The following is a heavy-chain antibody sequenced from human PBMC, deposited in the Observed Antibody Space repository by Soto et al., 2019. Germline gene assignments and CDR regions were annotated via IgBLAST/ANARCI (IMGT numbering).Heavy chain of an antibody. CDR1: GDRVSISE. D-gene: IGHD2-21*02. CDR3: ARGNIVVVTASYYYYGMDV. CDR2: MNPNSGNT. Sequence: SVKMSCKSSGDRVSISEINGLRKTTGQGLEWMGWMNPNSGNTGYAQKFQGRVTMTRNTSISTAYMELSSLRSEDTAVYYCARGNIVVVTASYYYYGMDVWGQGTTVTV. V-gene: IGHV1-8*01. J-gene: IGHJ6*02.